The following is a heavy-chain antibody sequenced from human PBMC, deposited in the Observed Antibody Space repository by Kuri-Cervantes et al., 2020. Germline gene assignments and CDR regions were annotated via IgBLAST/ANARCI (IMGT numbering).Heavy chain of an antibody. CDR2: ISYDGSNK. CDR1: GFTFSSYA. D-gene: IGHD2-15*01. J-gene: IGHJ3*02. CDR3: ANLRDIVVVVAAFDAFDI. Sequence: GGSLRLSCAASGFTFSSYAMHWVRQAPGKGLEWVAVISYDGSNKYYADSVKGRFTISRDNSKNTLYLQMNSLRAEDTAVYYCANLRDIVVVVAAFDAFDIWGQGTMVTVSS. V-gene: IGHV3-30-3*01.